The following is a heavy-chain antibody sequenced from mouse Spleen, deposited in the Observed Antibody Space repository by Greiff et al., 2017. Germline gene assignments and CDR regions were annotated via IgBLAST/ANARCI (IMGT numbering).Heavy chain of an antibody. V-gene: IGHV5-16*01. CDR2: INYDGSST. CDR1: GFTFSDYY. D-gene: IGHD1-1*01. CDR3: AREESYYDGSYWFAY. Sequence: DVMLVESEGGLVQPGSSMKLSCTASGFTFSDYYMAWVRQVPEKGLEWVANINYDGSSTYYLDSLKSRFIISRDNAKNILYLQMSSLKSEDTATYYCAREESYYDGSYWFAYWGQGTLVTVSA. J-gene: IGHJ3*01.